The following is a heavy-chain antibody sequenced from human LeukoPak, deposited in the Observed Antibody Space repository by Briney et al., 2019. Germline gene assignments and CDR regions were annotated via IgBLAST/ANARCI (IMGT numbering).Heavy chain of an antibody. CDR2: IYHRGNV. J-gene: IGHJ4*02. Sequence: SETLSLTCTVSGGSFSSDDYHWSWIRQPPGKGLEWIGYIYHRGNVYYNPSLKSRVIISVDRSKNQFSLKLNSVTAADTAVYYCARVREASTNPFFDYWGQGTLVTVSS. CDR3: ARVREASTNPFFDY. D-gene: IGHD1-14*01. CDR1: GGSFSSDDYH. V-gene: IGHV4-30-2*01.